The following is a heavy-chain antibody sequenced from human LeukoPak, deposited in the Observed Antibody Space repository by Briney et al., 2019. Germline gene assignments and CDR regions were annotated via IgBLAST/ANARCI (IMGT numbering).Heavy chain of an antibody. CDR1: GGSFSGYY. Sequence: SETLSLTCAVYGGSFSGYYWSWIRQPPGKGLEWIGEINHSGSTNYNPSLKSRVTISVDTSKNQFSLKLRSVTAADTAVYYCARVRSRSGSRWFDPWGQGTLVTVSS. CDR3: ARVRSRSGSRWFDP. D-gene: IGHD2-15*01. CDR2: INHSGST. J-gene: IGHJ5*02. V-gene: IGHV4-34*01.